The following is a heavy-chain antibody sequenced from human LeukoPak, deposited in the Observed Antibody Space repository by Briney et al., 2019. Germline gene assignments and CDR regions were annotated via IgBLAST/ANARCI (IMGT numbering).Heavy chain of an antibody. CDR1: GFTFSSYG. CDR2: ISYDGSNK. Sequence: GGSLRLSCAASGFTFSSYGMHWVRQAPGKGLEWVAVISYDGSNKYYADSVKGRFTISRDNSKNTLYLQMNSLRAEDTAVYYCARWGSSGWYDYWGQGTLVTVSS. J-gene: IGHJ4*02. D-gene: IGHD6-19*01. V-gene: IGHV3-30*03. CDR3: ARWGSSGWYDY.